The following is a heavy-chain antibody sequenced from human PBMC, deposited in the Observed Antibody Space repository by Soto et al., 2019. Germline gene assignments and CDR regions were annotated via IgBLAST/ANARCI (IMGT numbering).Heavy chain of an antibody. CDR3: AREVTWSGYFDY. CDR2: IYHSGST. V-gene: IGHV4-59*12. Sequence: PLETLSLTCNVSGGSISGYYWSWIRQPPGKGLEWIGYIYHSGSTNYNPSLKSRVSISVDTSKSQFFLKLTSVTAADTAVYYCAREVTWSGYFDYWGLGTLVTVSS. J-gene: IGHJ4*02. CDR1: GGSISGYY. D-gene: IGHD3-3*01.